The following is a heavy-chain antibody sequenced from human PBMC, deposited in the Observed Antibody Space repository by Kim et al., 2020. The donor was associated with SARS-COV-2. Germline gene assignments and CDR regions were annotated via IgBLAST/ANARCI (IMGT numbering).Heavy chain of an antibody. D-gene: IGHD3-16*01. CDR2: IRGKANNYAT. CDR1: GFTFSGSA. Sequence: GGSLRLSCAASGFTFSGSALHWVRQASGKGLEWVGRIRGKANNYATAYAASVKGRFTISRDDSKNTAYLQMNSLKTEDTAVYYCTRPFDGTGYYYYMDVWGKGTTVTVSS. CDR3: TRPFDGTGYYYYMDV. V-gene: IGHV3-73*01. J-gene: IGHJ6*03.